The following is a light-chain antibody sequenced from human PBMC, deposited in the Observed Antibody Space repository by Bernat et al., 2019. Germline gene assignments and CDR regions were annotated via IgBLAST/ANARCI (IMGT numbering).Light chain of an antibody. Sequence: EIVMTQSPATLSVSPGERATLSCRASQSVSSNLAWYQQKPGQAPRLLIYVASTRATGVPARFSGSGSGTAFTLTISSLQSEDSAVYDCQQYHNWALTLSGVTKVWIK. CDR1: QSVSSN. CDR2: VAS. J-gene: IGKJ4*01. CDR3: QQYHNWALT. V-gene: IGKV3-15*01.